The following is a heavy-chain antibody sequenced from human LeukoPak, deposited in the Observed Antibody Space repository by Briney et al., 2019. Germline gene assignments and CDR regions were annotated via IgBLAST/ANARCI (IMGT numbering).Heavy chain of an antibody. D-gene: IGHD2-15*01. V-gene: IGHV3-21*01. CDR3: ARDARYCSGGSCCDY. CDR1: GFTFSSYS. CDR2: ISSSSSYI. J-gene: IGHJ4*02. Sequence: PGGSLTLSCAASGFTFSSYSMNWVRQAPGKGLEWVSSISSSSSYIYYADSVKGRFTISRDNAKNSLYLQMNSLRAEDTAVYYCARDARYCSGGSCCDYWGQGTVDPVSS.